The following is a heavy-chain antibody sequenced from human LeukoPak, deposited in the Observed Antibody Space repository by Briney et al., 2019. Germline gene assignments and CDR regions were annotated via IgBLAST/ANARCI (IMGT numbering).Heavy chain of an antibody. CDR2: IRSKANSYAT. CDR3: TRKTIAAAGTLVDY. D-gene: IGHD6-13*01. CDR1: GFTFSGSA. Sequence: GGSLRLSCAASGFTFSGSAMHWVRQASGKGLEGVGRIRSKANSYATAYAASVKGRFTISGDDSKNTAYLQMNSLKTEDTAVYYCTRKTIAAAGTLVDYWGQGTLVTVSS. V-gene: IGHV3-73*01. J-gene: IGHJ4*02.